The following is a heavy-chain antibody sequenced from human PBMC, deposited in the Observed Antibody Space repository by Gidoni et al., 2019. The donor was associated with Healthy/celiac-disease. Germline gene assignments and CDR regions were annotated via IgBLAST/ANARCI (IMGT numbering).Heavy chain of an antibody. V-gene: IGHV1-58*01. D-gene: IGHD3-22*01. Sequence: QMQLVQSGPEVKTPGTSVKVSCKASGFTFTIAAVKWVRQARGQRLEWIGWIVVGSGNTNYAQKFQERVTITRDMSTSTAYMELSSLRSEDTAVYYCAADWRYYDSSGYIFWGQGTLVTVSS. CDR2: IVVGSGNT. J-gene: IGHJ4*02. CDR1: GFTFTIAA. CDR3: AADWRYYDSSGYIF.